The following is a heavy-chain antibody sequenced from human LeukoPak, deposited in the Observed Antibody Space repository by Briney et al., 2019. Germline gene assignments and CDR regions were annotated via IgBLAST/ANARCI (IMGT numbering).Heavy chain of an antibody. CDR1: GFTFSTYA. Sequence: GGSLRLSCAASGFTFSTYAMNWVRQAPGKGLEWVSYISTSSCSIYYADSVKGRSTISRDNAKNSLYLQMNSLRDEDTAVYYCARGGSGYGDYYYFYGMDVWGQGTTVTVSS. CDR3: ARGGSGYGDYYYFYGMDV. J-gene: IGHJ6*02. D-gene: IGHD3-22*01. CDR2: ISTSSCSI. V-gene: IGHV3-48*02.